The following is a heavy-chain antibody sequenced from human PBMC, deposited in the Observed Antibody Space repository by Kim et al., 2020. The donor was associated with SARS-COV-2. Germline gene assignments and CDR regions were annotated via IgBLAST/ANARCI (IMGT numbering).Heavy chain of an antibody. V-gene: IGHV1-3*01. J-gene: IGHJ4*02. CDR2: VNAGSGNT. CDR1: GYTFTSYA. Sequence: ASVKVSCKASGYTFTSYAMHWVRQAPGQRLEWMGWVNAGSGNTRYSQKFQGRVTITRDTSASTVLMELSSLTSEDTAVYYCVTIPGTVNCGQGSLVTVS. D-gene: IGHD2-21*01. CDR3: VTIPGTVN.